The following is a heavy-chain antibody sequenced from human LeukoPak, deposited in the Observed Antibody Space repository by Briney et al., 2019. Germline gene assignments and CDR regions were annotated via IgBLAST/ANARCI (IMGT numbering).Heavy chain of an antibody. J-gene: IGHJ4*02. Sequence: PSETLSLTCAVYGGSFSGYYWSWIRQPPGKGLEWIGEINHSGSTNYNPSLKSRVTISVDTSKNQFSLKLSSVTAADTAVYYCARGLSAIVYWGQGTLVSVSS. CDR2: INHSGST. V-gene: IGHV4-34*01. CDR3: ARGLSAIVY. D-gene: IGHD2-15*01. CDR1: GGSFSGYY.